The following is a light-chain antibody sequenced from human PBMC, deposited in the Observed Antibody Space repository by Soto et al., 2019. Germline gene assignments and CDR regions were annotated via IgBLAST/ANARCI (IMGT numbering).Light chain of an antibody. V-gene: IGKV3-20*01. CDR1: QSVSSSY. J-gene: IGKJ1*01. CDR3: QQYGRSPRT. CDR2: GAS. Sequence: EIVLTQSPGTLSLSPGERATLPCRASQSVSSSYLAWYQQKPGQAPRLLIYGASSRATGSPDRFSGSGSGTDFTLTISRLEPEDFAVYYCQQYGRSPRTFGQGTKVEIK.